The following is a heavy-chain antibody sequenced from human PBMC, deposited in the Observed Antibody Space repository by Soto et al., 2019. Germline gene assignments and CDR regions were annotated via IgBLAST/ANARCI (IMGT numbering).Heavy chain of an antibody. J-gene: IGHJ4*02. CDR1: GGSISSSSYY. CDR3: APWAVVGATFDY. D-gene: IGHD2-15*01. V-gene: IGHV4-39*01. Sequence: SETLSLTCTVSGGSISSSSYYWGWIRQPPGKGLEWIGSIYYSGSTYYNPSLKSRVTISVDTSKNQFSLKLSSVTAADTAVYYCAPWAVVGATFDYWGQGTLVTVSS. CDR2: IYYSGST.